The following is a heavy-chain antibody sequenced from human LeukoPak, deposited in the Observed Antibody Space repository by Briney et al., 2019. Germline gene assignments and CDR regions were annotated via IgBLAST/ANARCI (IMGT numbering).Heavy chain of an antibody. J-gene: IGHJ4*02. CDR2: ISSGSSSI. Sequence: GGSLRLSCIVSGFTFMDYGMHWVRQAPGKGLEWVSSISSGSSSIYYADSMEGRFTISRDNAKNSLYLQMSSLRAEDTAVYYCARLYGDEFDYWGQGTLVTVSS. V-gene: IGHV3-48*01. CDR1: GFTFMDYG. D-gene: IGHD4-17*01. CDR3: ARLYGDEFDY.